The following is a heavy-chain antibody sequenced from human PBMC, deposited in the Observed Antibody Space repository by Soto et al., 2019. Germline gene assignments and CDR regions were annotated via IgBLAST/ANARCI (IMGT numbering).Heavy chain of an antibody. CDR2: VYYGGRS. V-gene: IGHV4-39*01. D-gene: IGHD2-15*01. J-gene: IGHJ6*02. CDR3: ARLNGRCNRGRCHGHYAIDV. CDR1: SAPVSSTTYT. Sequence: QLQLQESGPGLVKPSETLSLTCTVSSAPVSSTTYTWGWIRQPPGKGLEWVASVYYGGRSYYNPSLDSRVTISVDTFKNQFSLKMTSVTAADTAVYYCARLNGRCNRGRCHGHYAIDVWGQGRTVTVSS.